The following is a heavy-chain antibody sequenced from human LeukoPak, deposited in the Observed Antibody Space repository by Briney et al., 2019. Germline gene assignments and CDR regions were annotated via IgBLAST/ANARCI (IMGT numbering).Heavy chain of an antibody. J-gene: IGHJ6*03. CDR1: GFTFDDYG. Sequence: GGSLRLSCAASGFTFDDYGMSWVRQAPGKGLEWVSGINWNGGSTGCADSVKGRFTISRDNAKNSLYLQMNSLRAEDTALYYCARVRYGSGSYYNYYYYYMDVWGKGTTVTVS. CDR2: INWNGGST. D-gene: IGHD3-10*01. CDR3: ARVRYGSGSYYNYYYYYMDV. V-gene: IGHV3-20*04.